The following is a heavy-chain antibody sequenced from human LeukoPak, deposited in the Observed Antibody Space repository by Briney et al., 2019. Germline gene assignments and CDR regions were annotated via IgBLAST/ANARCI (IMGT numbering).Heavy chain of an antibody. CDR3: AREGTAMVGDAFDI. CDR1: GGSISSYY. J-gene: IGHJ3*02. V-gene: IGHV4-59*01. CDR2: IYYSGST. D-gene: IGHD5-18*01. Sequence: SETLSLTCTVSGGSISSYYWSWIRQPPGKGLEWIGYIYYSGSTNYNPSLKSRVTISVDMSKNQFSLKLSSVTAADTAVYYCAREGTAMVGDAFDIWGQGTMVTVSS.